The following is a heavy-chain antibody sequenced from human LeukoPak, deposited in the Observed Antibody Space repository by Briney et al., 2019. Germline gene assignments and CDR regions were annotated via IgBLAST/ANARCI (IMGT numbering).Heavy chain of an antibody. CDR3: AKVSWFGELLPRVQDY. CDR1: GFTFSSYD. D-gene: IGHD3-10*01. V-gene: IGHV3-23*01. J-gene: IGHJ4*02. Sequence: GGSLRLSCAASGFTFSSYDMSWVRQAPGKGLEWVSGICSNGDNTYYADSVKGRFTISRDNSKNTLHLQMNSLRAEDTALYHCAKVSWFGELLPRVQDYWGQGTLVTVSS. CDR2: ICSNGDNT.